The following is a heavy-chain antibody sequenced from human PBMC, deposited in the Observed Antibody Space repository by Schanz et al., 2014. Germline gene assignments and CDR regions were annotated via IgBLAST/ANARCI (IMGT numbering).Heavy chain of an antibody. CDR3: ARIGGSVFDY. CDR1: GYTFTSYY. J-gene: IGHJ4*02. Sequence: QVQLVQSGAEVKKPGASVKVSCKASGYTFTSYYMHWVRQAPGQGLEWMGIINPSGGSTSYAQKCQGRVTMTRDTSTSTVYMELSSLRAEDTAVYYCARIGGSVFDYWAQGTLVTVSS. CDR2: INPSGGST. D-gene: IGHD3-10*01. V-gene: IGHV1-46*01.